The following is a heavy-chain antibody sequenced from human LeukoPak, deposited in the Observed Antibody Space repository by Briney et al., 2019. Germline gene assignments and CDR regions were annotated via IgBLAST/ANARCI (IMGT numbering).Heavy chain of an antibody. CDR2: IYYSGST. CDR1: GGSISSTTYY. D-gene: IGHD4-17*01. CDR3: ARPGDYAPYYYMDV. J-gene: IGHJ6*03. Sequence: PSETLSLTCTVSGGSISSTTYYWDWIRQPPGKGLEWIGSIYYSGSTYYNPSLKSRVTISVDTSKNQFSLKLSSVTAADTAVYYCARPGDYAPYYYMDVWGKGTTVTVSS. V-gene: IGHV4-39*01.